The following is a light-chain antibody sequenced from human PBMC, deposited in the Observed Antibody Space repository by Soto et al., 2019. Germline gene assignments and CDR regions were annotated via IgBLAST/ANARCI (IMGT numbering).Light chain of an antibody. J-gene: IGKJ1*01. V-gene: IGKV3-11*01. CDR3: HYYDKWPPGT. Sequence: EIVLTQSPATLSLSPGERATLSCRASQSVSSYLVWYQQKRGQAPRLLIYDASNRATGIPARFSGSGSGTDFTLTISSLEPEDFAVYYCHYYDKWPPGTFGQGTKVDIK. CDR2: DAS. CDR1: QSVSSY.